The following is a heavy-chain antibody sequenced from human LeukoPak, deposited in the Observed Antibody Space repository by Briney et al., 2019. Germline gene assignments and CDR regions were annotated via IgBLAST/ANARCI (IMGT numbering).Heavy chain of an antibody. V-gene: IGHV1-69*05. Sequence: QGLECMGGIIPIFGPPNYAQKFQGRVTITTDESTSTAYMELSSLRSEDTAVYYCATEGFDYWGQGTLVTVSS. J-gene: IGHJ4*02. CDR2: IIPIFGPP. CDR3: ATEGFDY.